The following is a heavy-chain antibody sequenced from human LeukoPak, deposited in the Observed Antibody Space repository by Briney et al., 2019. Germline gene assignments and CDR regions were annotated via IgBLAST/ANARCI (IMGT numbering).Heavy chain of an antibody. CDR3: ARGLKYGDYWFPLHYCDY. CDR2: INPNSGGT. V-gene: IGHV1-2*02. J-gene: IGHJ4*02. CDR1: GYTFTGYY. D-gene: IGHD4-17*01. Sequence: ASVKVSCKASGYTFTGYYMHWVRQAPGQGLEWMGWINPNSGGTNYAQKFQGRVTMTRDTSISTAYMELSRLRSDDTAVYYCARGLKYGDYWFPLHYCDYWGQGNLVHVPS.